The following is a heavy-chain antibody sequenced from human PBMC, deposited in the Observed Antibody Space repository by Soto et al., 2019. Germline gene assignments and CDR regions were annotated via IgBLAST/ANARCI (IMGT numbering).Heavy chain of an antibody. CDR3: AGGDYAGAGTFYLTDH. D-gene: IGHD3-10*01. Sequence: EVQLVESGVGLVQPGGSLRLSCTASGLIFYNYWMHWVRQPPGKGPVWVSRINGDGRTTTYADSVRGRFTISRDNAKNTVYLQMNSLRAEDTAVYYCAGGDYAGAGTFYLTDHWGQGSLVTVSS. J-gene: IGHJ4*02. CDR1: GLIFYNYW. V-gene: IGHV3-74*01. CDR2: INGDGRTT.